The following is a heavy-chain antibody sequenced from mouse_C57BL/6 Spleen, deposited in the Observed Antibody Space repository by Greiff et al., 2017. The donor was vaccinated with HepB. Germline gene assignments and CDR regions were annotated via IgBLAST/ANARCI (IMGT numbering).Heavy chain of an antibody. D-gene: IGHD1-1*01. CDR2: IYPGGGYT. V-gene: IGHV1-63*01. CDR1: GYTFTNYW. Sequence: VQGVESGAELVRPGTSVKMSCKASGYTFTNYWIGWAKQRPGHGLEWIGDIYPGGGYTNYNEKFKGKATLTADKSSSTAYMQFSSLTSEDSAIYYCARWSTVVAKHFDYWGQGTTLTVSS. J-gene: IGHJ2*01. CDR3: ARWSTVVAKHFDY.